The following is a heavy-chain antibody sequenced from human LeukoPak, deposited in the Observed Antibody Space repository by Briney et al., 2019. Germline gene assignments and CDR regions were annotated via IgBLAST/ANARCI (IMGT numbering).Heavy chain of an antibody. V-gene: IGHV5-51*01. CDR1: GYSFTSYW. D-gene: IGHD4-17*01. CDR2: INPTDSET. Sequence: GESLKISCKASGYSFTSYWIGWVRQMPGKGLEYMGMINPTDSETRYSPSFLGQVTISADKSISTAYLQWSSLEASDTTMYYCARELDYGYYWGQGTLVTVSS. J-gene: IGHJ4*02. CDR3: ARELDYGYY.